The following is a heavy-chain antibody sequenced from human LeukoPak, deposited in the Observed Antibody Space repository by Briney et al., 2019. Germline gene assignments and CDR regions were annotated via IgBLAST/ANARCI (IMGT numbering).Heavy chain of an antibody. CDR3: ARDSGCSSTSYTPSCSVYNWFDP. D-gene: IGHD2-2*01. Sequence: SVKVSCKASGGTFSSYAISWVRQAPGQGLEWMGGIIPIFGTANYAQKFQGRVTITTDESTSTAYMELSSLRSEDTAVYYCARDSGCSSTSYTPSCSVYNWFDPWGQGTLVTVSS. V-gene: IGHV1-69*05. CDR2: IIPIFGTA. CDR1: GGTFSSYA. J-gene: IGHJ5*02.